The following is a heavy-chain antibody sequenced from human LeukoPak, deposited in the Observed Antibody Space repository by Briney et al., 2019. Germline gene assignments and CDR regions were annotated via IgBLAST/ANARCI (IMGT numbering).Heavy chain of an antibody. J-gene: IGHJ6*02. D-gene: IGHD6-19*01. V-gene: IGHV1-18*01. Sequence: ASVKVSCKASGYTFTSYGISWVRQAPGQGLEWMGWISAYNGNTNYAQKLQGRVTMTTDTSTSTAYMELRSLRSDDTAVYYCARDLGYSGGWPGYYYYGMDVWGQGTTVTVSS. CDR3: ARDLGYSGGWPGYYYYGMDV. CDR1: GYTFTSYG. CDR2: ISAYNGNT.